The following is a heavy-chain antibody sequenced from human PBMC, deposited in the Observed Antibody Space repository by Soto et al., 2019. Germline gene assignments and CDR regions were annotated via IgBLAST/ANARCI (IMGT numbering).Heavy chain of an antibody. CDR3: ARSSAVAGSRFDY. CDR1: GFTFSSYT. Sequence: EVQLVESGGGLVKPGGSLRLSCAASGFTFSSYTMNWVRQAPGTGLEWVSSLSSSSTYIYYADSVKGRFTISRDNAKNSLYLQMNSLRAKDTAVYYCARSSAVAGSRFDYWGQGTLVTVSS. J-gene: IGHJ4*02. V-gene: IGHV3-21*01. D-gene: IGHD6-19*01. CDR2: LSSSSTYI.